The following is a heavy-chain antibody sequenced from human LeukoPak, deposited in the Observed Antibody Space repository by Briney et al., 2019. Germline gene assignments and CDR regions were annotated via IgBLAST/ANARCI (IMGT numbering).Heavy chain of an antibody. J-gene: IGHJ3*02. CDR1: GYIFTSYG. CDR3: ARYSGYDSGGAFDI. D-gene: IGHD5-12*01. Sequence: ASVKVSCKTSGYIFTSYGISWVRQAPGRGLEWTGWISAYNGNTNYAQKLQGRVTMTTDTSTSTAYMELRSLRSDDTAVYYCARYSGYDSGGAFDIWGQGTMVTVSS. CDR2: ISAYNGNT. V-gene: IGHV1-18*01.